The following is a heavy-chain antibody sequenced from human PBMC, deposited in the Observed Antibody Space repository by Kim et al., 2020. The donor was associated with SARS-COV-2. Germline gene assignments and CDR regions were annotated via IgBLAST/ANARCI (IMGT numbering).Heavy chain of an antibody. V-gene: IGHV4-34*01. J-gene: IGHJ4*02. CDR3: ARTLSYGSNFDY. Sequence: SETLSLTCAVYGGSFSGYYWSWIRQPPGKGLEWIGEINHSGSTNYNPSLKSRVTISVDTSKNQFSLKLSSVTAADTAVYYCARTLSYGSNFDYWGQGTLVTVSS. D-gene: IGHD3-10*01. CDR1: GGSFSGYY. CDR2: INHSGST.